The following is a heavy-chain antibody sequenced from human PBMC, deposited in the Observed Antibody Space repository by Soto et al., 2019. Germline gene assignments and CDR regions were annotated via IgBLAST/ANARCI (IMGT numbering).Heavy chain of an antibody. CDR2: INHLETT. CDR1: GASITYGAYS. J-gene: IGHJ4*02. CDR3: ARGGGFDSFVY. Sequence: QLQLHMSGSGLVKPSQTLSLTCTVSGASITYGAYSWSWIRQTPGKGLEWIGYINHLETTFYNPSFESRLTLSIDRTRNQFSLNLKSMSAADRAVYFCARGGGFDSFVYWGQGILVTVSS. V-gene: IGHV4-30-2*01. D-gene: IGHD3-10*01.